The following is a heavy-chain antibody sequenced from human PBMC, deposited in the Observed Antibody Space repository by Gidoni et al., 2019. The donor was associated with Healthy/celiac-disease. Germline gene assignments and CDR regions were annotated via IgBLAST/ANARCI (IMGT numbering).Heavy chain of an antibody. CDR1: GFTFSSYA. J-gene: IGHJ4*02. D-gene: IGHD5-12*01. V-gene: IGHV3-23*01. Sequence: EVQLLESGGGLVQPGGALRPSVAASGFTFSSYAISWVRQAPGKGLVWVSAISGGGGSTYYADSVKGRVTISRDNSKNTLYLQMNSLRAEDTAVYYCAKDRGYSGYDFGGDYWGQGTLVTVSS. CDR3: AKDRGYSGYDFGGDY. CDR2: ISGGGGST.